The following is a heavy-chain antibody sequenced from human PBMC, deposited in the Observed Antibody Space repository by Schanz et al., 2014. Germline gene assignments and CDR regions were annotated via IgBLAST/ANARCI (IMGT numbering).Heavy chain of an antibody. CDR3: ARGVARERYSDWLELDY. CDR2: ISYEGNDK. J-gene: IGHJ4*02. Sequence: QVQLVESGGGVVQPGRSLRLSCAASGFTFSTCAMHWVRQAPGKGLEWVAVISYEGNDKYYGDSVKGRFTISRDSPKNRLYLKMNSLRPEDSGVYYCARGVARERYSDWLELDYWGQGTLVTVSS. CDR1: GFTFSTCA. D-gene: IGHD3-9*01. V-gene: IGHV3-30*04.